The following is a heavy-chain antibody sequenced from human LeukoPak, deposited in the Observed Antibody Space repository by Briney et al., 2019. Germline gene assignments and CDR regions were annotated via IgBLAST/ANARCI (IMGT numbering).Heavy chain of an antibody. CDR3: AREVAVAGDNWFDP. V-gene: IGHV4-59*01. D-gene: IGHD6-19*01. CDR1: GGSISSYY. CDR2: IYYSGST. J-gene: IGHJ5*02. Sequence: PSETLSLTCTVSGGSISSYYWSWIRQPPGKGLEYIGNIYYSGSTHYNPSLKSRVTISVDTSKNQFSLKLSSVTAADTAVYCCAREVAVAGDNWFDPWGQGTLVTVSS.